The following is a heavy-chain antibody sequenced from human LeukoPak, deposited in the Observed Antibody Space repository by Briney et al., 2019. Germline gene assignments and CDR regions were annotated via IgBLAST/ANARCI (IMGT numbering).Heavy chain of an antibody. Sequence: SVKVSCKASGGTFSSYAISWVRQAPGQGLEWMGGIIPIFGTANYAQKFQGRVTITADESTSTAYMELSSLRSEDTAVYYCARGDYDILTGYYYYYMDVWGKGTTVTISS. D-gene: IGHD3-9*01. CDR1: GGTFSSYA. CDR2: IIPIFGTA. J-gene: IGHJ6*03. V-gene: IGHV1-69*13. CDR3: ARGDYDILTGYYYYYMDV.